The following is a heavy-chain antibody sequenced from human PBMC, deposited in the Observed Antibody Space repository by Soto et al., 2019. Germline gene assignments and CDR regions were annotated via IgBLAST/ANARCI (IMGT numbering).Heavy chain of an antibody. Sequence: GSLRLSCAASGFTFSSYAMSWVRQAPGKGLEWVSAISGSGGSTYYADSVKGRFTISRDNSKNTLYLQMNSLRAEDTAVYYCAKGARYCSSTSCSRWFDPWGQGTLVTVSS. V-gene: IGHV3-23*01. CDR2: ISGSGGST. D-gene: IGHD2-2*01. CDR3: AKGARYCSSTSCSRWFDP. J-gene: IGHJ5*02. CDR1: GFTFSSYA.